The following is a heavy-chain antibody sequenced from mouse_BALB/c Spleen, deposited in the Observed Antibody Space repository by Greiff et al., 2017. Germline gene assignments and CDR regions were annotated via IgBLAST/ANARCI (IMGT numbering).Heavy chain of an antibody. CDR2: ISNGGGST. V-gene: IGHV5-12-2*01. CDR3: ARHSFITTVVAPYAMDY. J-gene: IGHJ4*01. CDR1: GFAFSSYT. D-gene: IGHD1-1*01. Sequence: EVQLVESGGGLVKPGGSLKLSCAASGFAFSSYTMSWVRQTPEKRLEWVAYISNGGGSTYYPDTVKGRFTISRDNAKNTLYLQMSSLKSEDTAMYYCARHSFITTVVAPYAMDYWGQGTSVTVSS.